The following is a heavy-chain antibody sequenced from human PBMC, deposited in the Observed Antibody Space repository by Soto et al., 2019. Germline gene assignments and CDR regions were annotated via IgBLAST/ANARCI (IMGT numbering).Heavy chain of an antibody. CDR1: GFRFSDYT. J-gene: IGHJ5*01. CDR3: ARYSVGWYEY. D-gene: IGHD1-26*01. CDR2: ISSGGSFI. Sequence: GGSLRLSCEASGFRFSDYTMSWVRQAPGKGLQRVSSISSGGSFIHVAESLRGRLTVSRDNAKNSVFLELSSLRAEDTAVYYCARYSVGWYEYWGQGTLVTVSS. V-gene: IGHV3-21*06.